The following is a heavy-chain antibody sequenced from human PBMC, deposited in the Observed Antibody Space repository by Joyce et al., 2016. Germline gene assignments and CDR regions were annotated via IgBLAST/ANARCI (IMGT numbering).Heavy chain of an antibody. CDR2: ISPFNNNT. CDR3: ARDREAYLDS. D-gene: IGHD3-16*01. Sequence: QVQLFQSGPELKRPGASMRVSCKTSVYSFTYYGISWLRQVPGQGLEWLAWISPFNNNTNFAPRFQGRVTMTTDTSTTTAYMELRSLKPDDTAVYYCARDREAYLDSWGQGTLVTVSS. CDR1: VYSFTYYG. V-gene: IGHV1-18*01. J-gene: IGHJ4*02.